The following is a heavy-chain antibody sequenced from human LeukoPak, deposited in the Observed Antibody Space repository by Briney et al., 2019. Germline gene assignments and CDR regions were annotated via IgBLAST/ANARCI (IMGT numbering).Heavy chain of an antibody. V-gene: IGHV4-59*01. D-gene: IGHD2-2*02. CDR2: IYYSGST. J-gene: IGHJ5*02. Sequence: PSETLSLTCTVSGGSISSYYWSWIRQPPGKGLEWIGYIYYSGSTNYNPSLMSRVTISVDTSKNQFSLKLSSVTAADTAVYYCAGLDIVVVPAAIGFDPWGQGTLVTVSS. CDR1: GGSISSYY. CDR3: AGLDIVVVPAAIGFDP.